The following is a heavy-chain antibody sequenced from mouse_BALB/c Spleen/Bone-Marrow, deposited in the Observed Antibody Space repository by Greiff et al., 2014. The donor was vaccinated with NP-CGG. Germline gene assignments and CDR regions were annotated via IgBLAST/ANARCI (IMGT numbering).Heavy chain of an antibody. D-gene: IGHD3-1*01. Sequence: FQLQQSGAELVKPGASVKLSCTASGFNIKDTYIHWVKQRPEQGLEWIGRIDPANADTKYGPKFQGKATITADTSSNTVYLQFFSPPSADSTVYYCGKTAAPFDYWGRGTTITVSS. CDR2: IDPANADT. J-gene: IGHJ2*01. CDR1: GFNIKDTY. V-gene: IGHV14-3*02. CDR3: GKTAAPFDY.